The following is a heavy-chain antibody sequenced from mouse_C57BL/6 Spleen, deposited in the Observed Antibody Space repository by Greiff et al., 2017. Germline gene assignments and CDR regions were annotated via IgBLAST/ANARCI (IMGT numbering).Heavy chain of an antibody. CDR3: ASDWDGFAY. CDR2: INPNNGGT. CDR1: GYTFTDYY. D-gene: IGHD4-1*01. V-gene: IGHV1-26*01. J-gene: IGHJ3*01. Sequence: EVQLQQSGPELVKPGASVKISCKASGYTFTDYYMNWVKQSHGKSLEWIGDINPNNGGTSYNQKFKGKATLTVDKSSSTAYMELRSLTSEDSAVYYCASDWDGFAYWGQGTLVTVSA.